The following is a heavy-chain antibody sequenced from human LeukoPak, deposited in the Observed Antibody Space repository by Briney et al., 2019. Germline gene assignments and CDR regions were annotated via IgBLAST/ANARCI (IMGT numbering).Heavy chain of an antibody. V-gene: IGHV3-21*01. CDR2: ISSSSSYI. Sequence: PGGSLRLSCAASGFTFSSYSMNWVRQAPGKGLEWVSSISSSSSYIYYADSVKGRFTISRDNAKNSLYLQMNSLRAEDTAVYYCARDPSLGIPEYLGGDWFDPWGQGTLVTVSP. CDR3: ARDPSLGIPEYLGGDWFDP. J-gene: IGHJ5*02. D-gene: IGHD2/OR15-2a*01. CDR1: GFTFSSYS.